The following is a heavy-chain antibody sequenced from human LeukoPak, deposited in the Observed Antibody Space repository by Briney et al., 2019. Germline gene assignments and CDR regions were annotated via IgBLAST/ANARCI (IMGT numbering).Heavy chain of an antibody. CDR2: IKQDGSEK. CDR1: GFTFSSYW. D-gene: IGHD3-3*01. V-gene: IGHV3-7*01. J-gene: IGHJ6*02. Sequence: PGGSLRLSCAASGFTFSSYWMSWVRQAPGKGQEWVANIKQDGSEKYYVDSVKGRFTISRDNAKNSLYLQMNSLRAEDTAVYYCARPRTRYYYYGMDVWGQGTTVTVSS. CDR3: ARPRTRYYYYGMDV.